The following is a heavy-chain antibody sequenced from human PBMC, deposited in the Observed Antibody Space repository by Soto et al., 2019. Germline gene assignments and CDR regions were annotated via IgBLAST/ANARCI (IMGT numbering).Heavy chain of an antibody. V-gene: IGHV3-74*01. J-gene: IGHJ5*02. CDR1: GFTFSSYW. Sequence: GGSLRLSCAASGFTFSSYWMHWVRQAPGKGLVWVSRINSDGSSTSYADSVKGRFTISRDNSKNTLYLQMNSLRAEDTAVYYCAKDPRWGLAFTYYYDSSGPTWGQGTLVTVSS. CDR2: INSDGSST. D-gene: IGHD3-22*01. CDR3: AKDPRWGLAFTYYYDSSGPT.